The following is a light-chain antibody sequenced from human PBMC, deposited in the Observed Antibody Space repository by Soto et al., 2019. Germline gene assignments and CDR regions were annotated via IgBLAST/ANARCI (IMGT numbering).Light chain of an antibody. CDR3: CSYTTSNTRQIV. CDR1: RNNVGGYNY. Sequence: TQPASVSGSPGKSITISCPGTRNNVGGYNYVSWYQQHPGKAPKFMIYDVSNRPSGVSNRFSGSKSGNTASLTISGLQAEDEADYYCCSYTTSNTRQIVFGTGTKVTVL. V-gene: IGLV2-14*01. J-gene: IGLJ1*01. CDR2: DVS.